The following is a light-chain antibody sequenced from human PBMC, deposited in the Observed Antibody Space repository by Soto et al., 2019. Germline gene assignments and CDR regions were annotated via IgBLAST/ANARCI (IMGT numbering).Light chain of an antibody. CDR3: QQYGSSPAT. V-gene: IGKV3-20*01. Sequence: EIVLTQAPGTMSLSPVERHTLSCSASQSVSSSYLAWYQQKPGQAPRLLIYGASSRATGIPDRFSGSGSGTDFTLTISRLEPEDFAVYYCQQYGSSPATFGQGTKVDIK. CDR2: GAS. CDR1: QSVSSSY. J-gene: IGKJ1*01.